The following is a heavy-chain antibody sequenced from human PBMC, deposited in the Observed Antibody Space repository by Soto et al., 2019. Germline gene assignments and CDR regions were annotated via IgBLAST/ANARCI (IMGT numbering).Heavy chain of an antibody. CDR2: ISYDGSNR. V-gene: IGHV3-30*18. J-gene: IGHJ4*02. CDR3: AKGTTRWLQSLLDF. CDR1: GFTFSIFG. D-gene: IGHD4-17*01. Sequence: QVQLVESGGGVVQPGRSQTLSCAASGFTFSIFGMHWVRQAPGKGLVWVAVISYDGSNRYYADFVRGRFTISRDNSMNTVNLQMNSLRDEDTAVYYCAKGTTRWLQSLLDFWGQGTLVTVSS.